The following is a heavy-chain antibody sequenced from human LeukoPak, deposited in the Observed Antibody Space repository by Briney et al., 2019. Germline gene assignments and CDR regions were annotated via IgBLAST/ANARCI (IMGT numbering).Heavy chain of an antibody. D-gene: IGHD3-22*01. J-gene: IGHJ4*02. CDR3: ARGTYYYDSSGYSNVGGDY. CDR1: GYTFTGYY. V-gene: IGHV1-2*02. Sequence: ASVKVSCKASGYTFTGYYMHWVRQAPGQGLEWMGWINPNSGGTNYAQKFQGRVTMTRDTSISTACMELSRLRSDDTAVYYCARGTYYYDSSGYSNVGGDYWGQGTLVTVSS. CDR2: INPNSGGT.